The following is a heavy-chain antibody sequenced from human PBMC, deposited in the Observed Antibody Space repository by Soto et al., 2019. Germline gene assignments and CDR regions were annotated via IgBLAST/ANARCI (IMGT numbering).Heavy chain of an antibody. Sequence: QVQLVQSGAEVKKPGASVKVSCKVSGYTLTELSMHWVRQAPGKGLEWMGGFDPEDGETIYAQKFQGRVTMTEDTSTDTAYMELSSLRSEDTAVYYCATGLMHNYNWNDVGYYFDYWGQGTLVTVSS. V-gene: IGHV1-24*01. CDR3: ATGLMHNYNWNDVGYYFDY. J-gene: IGHJ4*02. CDR1: GYTLTELS. CDR2: FDPEDGET. D-gene: IGHD1-1*01.